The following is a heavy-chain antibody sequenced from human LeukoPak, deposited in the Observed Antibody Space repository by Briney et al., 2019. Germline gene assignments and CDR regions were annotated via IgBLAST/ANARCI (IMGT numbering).Heavy chain of an antibody. D-gene: IGHD3-3*01. CDR1: GYTLTELS. Sequence: SVKVSCKVSGYTLTELSMHWVRQAPGKGLEWMGGFDPEDGETIYAQKFQGRVTMTEDTSTDTAYMELSSLRSEDTAVYYCAASSPGNFWSGYYHNWFDPWGQGTLVTVSS. J-gene: IGHJ5*02. CDR2: FDPEDGET. V-gene: IGHV1-24*01. CDR3: AASSPGNFWSGYYHNWFDP.